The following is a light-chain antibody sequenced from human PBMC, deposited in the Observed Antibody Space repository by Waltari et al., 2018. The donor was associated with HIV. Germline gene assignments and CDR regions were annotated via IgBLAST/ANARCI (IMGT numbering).Light chain of an antibody. J-gene: IGKJ1*01. CDR1: QSVRSSY. CDR3: HQYGSSPRGT. Sequence: EIVLTQSPGTLSLSTGERSTLSCRASQSVRSSYLAWYQQKPGQAPRLLIYGASSRATGIPDRFSGSGSGTDFILTISRLEPEDSAVYYCHQYGSSPRGTFGQGTKVEIK. CDR2: GAS. V-gene: IGKV3-20*01.